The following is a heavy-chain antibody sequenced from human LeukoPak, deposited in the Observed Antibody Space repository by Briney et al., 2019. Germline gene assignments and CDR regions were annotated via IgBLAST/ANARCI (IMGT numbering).Heavy chain of an antibody. CDR1: GGTFSSYA. CDR3: ARAPPYYDILTDNWFDP. D-gene: IGHD3-9*01. V-gene: IGHV1-69*05. Sequence: ASVKVSCKASGGTFSSYAISWVRQAPGQGLEWMGRIIPIFGTANYAQKFQGRVTITTDESTSTAYMELSSLRSEATAVYYCARAPPYYDILTDNWFDPWGQGTLVTVSS. CDR2: IIPIFGTA. J-gene: IGHJ5*02.